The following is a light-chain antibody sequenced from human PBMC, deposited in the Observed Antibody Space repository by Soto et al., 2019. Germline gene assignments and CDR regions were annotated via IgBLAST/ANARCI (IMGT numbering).Light chain of an antibody. CDR3: SSYAGSNNFGV. V-gene: IGLV2-8*01. CDR1: SSDVGGYNY. CDR2: EVS. J-gene: IGLJ3*02. Sequence: QSVMTQPPSASGSPGLSVTISCTGTSSDVGGYNYVSWYQQHPGKAPKLMIYEVSKRPSGVPDRFSGSKSGNTASLTVSGLQAEDEADYYCSSYAGSNNFGVFGGGTKLTVL.